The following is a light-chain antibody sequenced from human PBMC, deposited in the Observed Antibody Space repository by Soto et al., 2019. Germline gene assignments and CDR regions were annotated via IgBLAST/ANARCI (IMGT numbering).Light chain of an antibody. CDR2: AAS. CDR3: QQINSFPLT. CDR1: XGINSR. V-gene: IGKV1D-12*01. Sequence: DXXXTXSXSFVSASVGDRVTVTCRASXGINSRLAWYQQKPGKAPKVLIYAASSLQSGVPSRFRGSESGTDFTLTISSLQPEDFATYYCQQINSFPLTFGGGTKVEIK. J-gene: IGKJ4*01.